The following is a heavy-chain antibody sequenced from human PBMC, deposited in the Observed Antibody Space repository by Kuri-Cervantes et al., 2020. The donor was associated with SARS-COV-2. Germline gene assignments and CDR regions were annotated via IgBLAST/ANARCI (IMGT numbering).Heavy chain of an antibody. D-gene: IGHD2-2*01. Sequence: SCAASGFTFSSYAMHWVRQAPGKGLEWVAVISYDGSNKYYADSVKGRFTISRDNSKNTLYLQMNSLRAEDTAVYYCARDRALVPGAFDIWGQGTMVTVSS. CDR2: ISYDGSNK. CDR3: ARDRALVPGAFDI. V-gene: IGHV3-30-3*01. J-gene: IGHJ3*02. CDR1: GFTFSSYA.